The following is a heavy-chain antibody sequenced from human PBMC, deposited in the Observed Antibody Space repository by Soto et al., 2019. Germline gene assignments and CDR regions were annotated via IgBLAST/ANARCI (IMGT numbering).Heavy chain of an antibody. D-gene: IGHD3-9*01. CDR3: ARGASTERYFSPSGGAWFDP. CDR2: INHSGIT. CDR1: GGSFSGDY. Sequence: SETLSLTCAVYGGSFSGDYWNWIRQSPGKGLEWIGEINHSGITNYNSSKKSRATIFVDTSKKQFTLQLTSVTAADTAVYYSARGASTERYFSPSGGAWFDPWGQGTLVTVS. J-gene: IGHJ5*02. V-gene: IGHV4-34*01.